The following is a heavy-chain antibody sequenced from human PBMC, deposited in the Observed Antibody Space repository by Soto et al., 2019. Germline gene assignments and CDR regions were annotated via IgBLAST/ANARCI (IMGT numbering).Heavy chain of an antibody. CDR3: AKEEDVTLFYYV. J-gene: IGHJ4*02. V-gene: IGHV3-23*01. D-gene: IGHD3-16*01. Sequence: EVQLLESGGGLVQPGGSLRLSCAASGFTFSSYAMSWVRQAPGKGLEWVSAISGSGGSTYYADSAKGRFTISRDNSKNTLYLQLNSLTAEYTGVYYCAKEEDVTLFYYVWGQVPLVTVSS. CDR1: GFTFSSYA. CDR2: ISGSGGST.